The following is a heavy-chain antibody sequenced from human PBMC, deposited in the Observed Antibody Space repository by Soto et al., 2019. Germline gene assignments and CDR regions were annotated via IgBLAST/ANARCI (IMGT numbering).Heavy chain of an antibody. D-gene: IGHD3-16*01. CDR2: IYYSGST. CDR1: GGSISSYY. V-gene: IGHV4-59*01. J-gene: IGHJ6*02. CDR3: ARDGGTYGMDV. Sequence: QVQLQESGPGLVKPSATLSLTCTVSGGSISSYYWNWIRQPPGKGREWIGYIYYSGSTNYNPSLKRRVTISVDTSKSQFSLKLSSVTAADTAVCYCARDGGTYGMDVWGQGTTVTVSS.